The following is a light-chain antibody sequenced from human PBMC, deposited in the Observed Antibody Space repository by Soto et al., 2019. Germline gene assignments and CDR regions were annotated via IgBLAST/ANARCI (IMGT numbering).Light chain of an antibody. V-gene: IGKV1-5*01. CDR2: DAY. J-gene: IGKJ4*01. CDR1: QSISRW. CDR3: KKYNNYSGLT. Sequence: DIQMTQSPSTLSASVGDRVTITCRASQSISRWLAWYQQKPGKAPKLLIYDAYSLEIGVPSRFSGSGSGAEFPLPIGSLKLDDFAPYTGKKYNNYSGLTSGGGPKGEI.